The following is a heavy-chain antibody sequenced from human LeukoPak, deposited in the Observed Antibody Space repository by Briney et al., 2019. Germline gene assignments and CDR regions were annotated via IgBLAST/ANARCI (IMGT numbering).Heavy chain of an antibody. V-gene: IGHV3-74*01. D-gene: IGHD6-13*01. CDR1: GFTFSSFW. CDR3: ARDIGYSSRD. Sequence: GGSLRLSCAASGFTFSSFWMHWVRQAPGKELVWVSRINTDGSSTSYADSVKGRFTISRDNAKSTLYLQMNSLRAEDTAVYYCARDIGYSSRDWGQGTLVTVSS. J-gene: IGHJ4*02. CDR2: INTDGSST.